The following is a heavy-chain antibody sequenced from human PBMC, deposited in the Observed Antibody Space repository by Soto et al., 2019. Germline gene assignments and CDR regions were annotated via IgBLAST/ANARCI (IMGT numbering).Heavy chain of an antibody. CDR3: AKVLIRDGYNYVDWFDP. CDR1: GFTFSSYA. D-gene: IGHD5-12*01. V-gene: IGHV3-23*01. J-gene: IGHJ5*02. Sequence: PGGSLRLSCAASGFTFSSYAMSWVRQAPGKGLEWVSAISGSGGSTYYADSVKGRFTISRDNSKNTLYLQMNSLRAEDTAVYYCAKVLIRDGYNYVDWFDPWGQGTLVTVSS. CDR2: ISGSGGST.